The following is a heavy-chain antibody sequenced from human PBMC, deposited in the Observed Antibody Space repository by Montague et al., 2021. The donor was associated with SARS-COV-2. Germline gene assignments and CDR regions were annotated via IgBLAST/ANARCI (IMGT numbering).Heavy chain of an antibody. V-gene: IGHV4-30-2*01. D-gene: IGHD3-10*01. CDR3: ATGTRMYGIDF. J-gene: IGHJ6*02. Sequence: TLSLTCVVSGGSVSSGDYSWSWIRQPPGKGLEWIGYIYQSGSAYYXXCLKSRVTISIDTSNNHFSLNLRSVTAADTGLYYCATGTRMYGIDFWGQGTTVTVSS. CDR2: IYQSGSA. CDR1: GGSVSSGDYS.